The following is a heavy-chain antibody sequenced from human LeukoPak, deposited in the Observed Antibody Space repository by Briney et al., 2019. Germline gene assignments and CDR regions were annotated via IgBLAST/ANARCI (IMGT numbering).Heavy chain of an antibody. D-gene: IGHD6-13*01. CDR2: IIPILGIA. Sequence: GSSVKVSCKASGGTFSSYAISWVRQAPGQGLEWMGRIIPILGIANYAQKFQGRVTITADKSTSTAYMELSSLRSEDTAVYYCASSGGGAGTLYIAAAGNWFDPWGQGTLVTVSS. V-gene: IGHV1-69*04. J-gene: IGHJ5*02. CDR3: ASSGGGAGTLYIAAAGNWFDP. CDR1: GGTFSSYA.